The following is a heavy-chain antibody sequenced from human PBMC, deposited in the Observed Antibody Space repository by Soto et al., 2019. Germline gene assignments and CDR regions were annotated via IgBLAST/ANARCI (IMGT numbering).Heavy chain of an antibody. CDR2: IYPGDSDT. Sequence: GESLKISCKGSGYRFTNYWIGWVRQMPGKGLEWMGIIYPGDSDTRYSPSFQGQVTISADKSINTAYLQWSSLKASDTAMYYCARHFDCSTTSCYYFDYWGQGTLVTVSS. V-gene: IGHV5-51*01. D-gene: IGHD2-2*01. J-gene: IGHJ4*02. CDR3: ARHFDCSTTSCYYFDY. CDR1: GYRFTNYW.